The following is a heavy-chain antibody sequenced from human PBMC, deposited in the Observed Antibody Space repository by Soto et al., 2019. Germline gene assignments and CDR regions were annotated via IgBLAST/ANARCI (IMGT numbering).Heavy chain of an antibody. CDR1: GGSISSGVYY. V-gene: IGHV4-31*11. CDR3: ARVKGKYNGFDP. J-gene: IGHJ5*02. CDR2: IYYSGIT. Sequence: SETLSLTCAVSGGSISSGVYYWIWIRQHPGKVLDWIGYIYYSGITYYNPSLKSRVTISVDTSKNQFSLKLSSVTAADTAVYYCARVKGKYNGFDPWGQGTLVTVSS.